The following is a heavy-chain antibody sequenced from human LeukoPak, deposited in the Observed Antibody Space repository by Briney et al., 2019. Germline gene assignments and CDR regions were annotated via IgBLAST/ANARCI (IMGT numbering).Heavy chain of an antibody. Sequence: SVKVSCXASGFTFTSSAMQWVRQARGQRLEWIGWIVVGSGNTNYAQKFQERVTITRDMSTNTAYMELSSLRSEDTAVYYCAAEERRGELKAYWGQGTLVTVSS. V-gene: IGHV1-58*02. CDR3: AAEERRGELKAY. D-gene: IGHD1-26*01. CDR1: GFTFTSSA. CDR2: IVVGSGNT. J-gene: IGHJ4*02.